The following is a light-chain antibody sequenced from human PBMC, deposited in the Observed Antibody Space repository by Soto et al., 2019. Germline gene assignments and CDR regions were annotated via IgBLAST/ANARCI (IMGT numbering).Light chain of an antibody. CDR2: KAS. V-gene: IGKV1-5*03. CDR1: QSISSW. CDR3: QQYNSDWT. J-gene: IGKJ1*01. Sequence: DIQMTQSPSTLSASVGDRVTFTCRASQSISSWLALYQQKPGKAPKLMIYKASNLESGVPSRFSGSGSGTEFTLTISSLQPDEFATYYCQQYNSDWTFGQGTKVEIK.